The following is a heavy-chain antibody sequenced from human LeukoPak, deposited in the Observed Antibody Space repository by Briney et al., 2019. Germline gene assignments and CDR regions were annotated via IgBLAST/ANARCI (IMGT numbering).Heavy chain of an antibody. CDR3: ARGELVPNY. D-gene: IGHD6-6*01. V-gene: IGHV3-7*03. Sequence: QAGGSLRLSCGASGFTFSSYWMSWVRQIPGKGLEWVANIDQVGYEKYYVDSVKGRFTISRDNAKNSLFLQMNSLRAEDTAVYYCARGELVPNYWGQGTLVTVSS. CDR2: IDQVGYEK. J-gene: IGHJ4*02. CDR1: GFTFSSYW.